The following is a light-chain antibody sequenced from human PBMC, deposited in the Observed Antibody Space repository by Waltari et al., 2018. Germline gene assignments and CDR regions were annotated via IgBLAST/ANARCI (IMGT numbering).Light chain of an antibody. Sequence: IVLTPSPGTLSLSPGERATLSCRASQGVSRTLAWYQQKPGQAPRLLIYGASTRATGIPDRFSGSGSGTDFSLTISRLEPEDFAVYYCQHYVRLPATFGQGTKVEIK. J-gene: IGKJ1*01. V-gene: IGKV3-20*01. CDR3: QHYVRLPAT. CDR2: GAS. CDR1: QGVSRT.